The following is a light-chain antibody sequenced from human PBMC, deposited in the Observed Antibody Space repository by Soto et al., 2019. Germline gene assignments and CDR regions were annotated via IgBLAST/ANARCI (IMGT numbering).Light chain of an antibody. CDR1: QTVSSY. CDR3: QHRSSWPLT. CDR2: DAS. J-gene: IGKJ4*01. Sequence: EIVLTQSPATLSLSPGDRATLSCRASQTVSSYLAWYRQQPGQAPRLLIYDASNRATGIPTRFSGSGSGTNFTLTISNLETEDVAVYYCQHRSSWPLTFGGGTKVEIK. V-gene: IGKV3-11*01.